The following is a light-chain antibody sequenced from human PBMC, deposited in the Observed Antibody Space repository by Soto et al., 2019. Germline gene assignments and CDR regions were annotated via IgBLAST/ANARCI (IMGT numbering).Light chain of an antibody. CDR3: QQYDNWPPT. CDR2: GAS. CDR1: QSVSNNY. Sequence: EIVLAQSPGTLSLSPGERATLSCRASQSVSNNYLAWYQQKPGQAPRLLIYGASSRATGIPDRFSGSGSGTDFTLTISRLDPEDFAAYYCQQYDNWPPTFGQGTRLEIK. V-gene: IGKV3-20*01. J-gene: IGKJ5*01.